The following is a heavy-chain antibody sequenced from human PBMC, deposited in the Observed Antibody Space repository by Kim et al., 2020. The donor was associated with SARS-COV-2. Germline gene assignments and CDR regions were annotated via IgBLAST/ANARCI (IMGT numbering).Heavy chain of an antibody. CDR1: GGSISSGDYY. V-gene: IGHV4-30-4*01. CDR2: IYYSGTT. J-gene: IGHJ4*02. D-gene: IGHD5-12*01. Sequence: SETLSLTCTVSGGSISSGDYYWSWIRQPPGKGLEWIGYIYYSGTTYYNPSLKSRVTISVDTSKNQFSLKLSSVTDADTAVYYCARDSSGYDFLDYWGQGTLVTVSS. CDR3: ARDSSGYDFLDY.